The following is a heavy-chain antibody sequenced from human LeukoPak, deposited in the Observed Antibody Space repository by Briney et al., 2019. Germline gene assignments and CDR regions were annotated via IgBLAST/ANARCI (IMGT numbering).Heavy chain of an antibody. V-gene: IGHV1-2*02. CDR2: INPNSVGT. J-gene: IGHJ4*02. D-gene: IGHD3-16*01. CDR3: ARDVGLYYFDY. CDR1: GYTFTGYH. Sequence: EASVKVSCKASGYTFTGYHMHWVRQAPGQGLEWMGWINPNSVGTNYAQKFQGRVTMTRDTSISTASMERSRLRSDDTAVYYCARDVGLYYFDYWGQGTLVTVSS.